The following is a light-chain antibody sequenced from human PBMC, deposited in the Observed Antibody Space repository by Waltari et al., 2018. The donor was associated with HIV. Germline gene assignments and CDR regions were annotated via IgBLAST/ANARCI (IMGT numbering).Light chain of an antibody. CDR2: DAS. CDR3: QQFNTYPIT. V-gene: IGKV1-13*02. Sequence: AIQLPPSPSSLSASVGDRVTITCRASQGISSALAWFQQKPGKTPKLLIYDASSLESGVPSRFSGSGSGADFTLTISSLQTEDFATYYCQQFNTYPITFGQGTRLEIK. CDR1: QGISSA. J-gene: IGKJ5*01.